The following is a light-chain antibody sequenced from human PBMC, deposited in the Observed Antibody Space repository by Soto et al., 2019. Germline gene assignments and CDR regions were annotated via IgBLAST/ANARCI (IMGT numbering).Light chain of an antibody. V-gene: IGKV1-5*01. CDR3: HQYHTYFQT. Sequence: DIQMTQSPSTLSASVGDRVTITCRASQNISRWLAWYQQKPGKAPNLLIYDASTLESGVPSRFSGSGSGTEFTLTISSLQPDDFATYYCHQYHTYFQTFGQGTKVDIK. J-gene: IGKJ1*01. CDR2: DAS. CDR1: QNISRW.